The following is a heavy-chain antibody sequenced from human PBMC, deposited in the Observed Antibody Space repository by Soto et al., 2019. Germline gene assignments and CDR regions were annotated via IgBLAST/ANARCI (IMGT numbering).Heavy chain of an antibody. CDR2: ISHTGSP. CDR1: GGSISKSDYF. J-gene: IGHJ4*02. D-gene: IGHD6-13*01. CDR3: ARVNTSSWYYFDY. Sequence: SETLSLTCTVSGGSISKSDYFWAWMRQPPGKGLEWVGTISHTGSPRYNPFLKSRVTISVDTSKNQFSLKLSSVTAADTAVYYFARVNTSSWYYFDYRGQGTLVTVSS. V-gene: IGHV4-39*07.